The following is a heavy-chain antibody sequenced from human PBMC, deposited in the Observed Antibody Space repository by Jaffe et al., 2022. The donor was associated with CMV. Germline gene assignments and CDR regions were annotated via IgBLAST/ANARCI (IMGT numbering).Heavy chain of an antibody. J-gene: IGHJ4*02. Sequence: EVQLVESGGGLVKPGGSLRLSCAASGFTFSNAWMSWVRQAPGKGLEWVGRIKSKTDGGTTDYAAPVKGRFTISRDDSKNTLYLQMNSLKTEDTAVYYCTTDHCSSTSCYIAAGGHDYGFLRWGQGTLVTVSS. CDR2: IKSKTDGGTT. CDR1: GFTFSNAW. V-gene: IGHV3-15*01. CDR3: TTDHCSSTSCYIAAGGHDYGFLR. D-gene: IGHD2-2*02.